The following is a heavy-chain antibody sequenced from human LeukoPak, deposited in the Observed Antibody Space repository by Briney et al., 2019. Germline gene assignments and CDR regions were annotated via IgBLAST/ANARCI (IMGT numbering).Heavy chain of an antibody. CDR1: GFTFDDYA. CDR2: ISWNSGSI. D-gene: IGHD3-9*01. J-gene: IGHJ4*02. V-gene: IGHV3-9*01. Sequence: HPGGSLRLSCAASGFTFDDYAMHWVRQAPGKGLEWVSGISWNSGSIGYADSVKGRFTISRDNAKNSLYLQMNSLRAEDTALYYCAKDMLQHHYDILTGTGLFDYWGQGTLVTVSS. CDR3: AKDMLQHHYDILTGTGLFDY.